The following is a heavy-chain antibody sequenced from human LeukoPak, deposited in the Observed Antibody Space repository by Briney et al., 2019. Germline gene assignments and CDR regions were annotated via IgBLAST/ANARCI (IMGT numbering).Heavy chain of an antibody. CDR1: GYTFTGYY. CDR2: INPDSAGT. Sequence: ASVKVSCKASGYTFTGYYMHWVRQAPGQGLAWVGWINPDSAGTDYAQKFQGRATMTRDTSISTAYMELSGLTSDDTAVYYCARDANHYYFDYWGQGTLVTVSS. D-gene: IGHD1-14*01. V-gene: IGHV1-2*02. CDR3: ARDANHYYFDY. J-gene: IGHJ4*02.